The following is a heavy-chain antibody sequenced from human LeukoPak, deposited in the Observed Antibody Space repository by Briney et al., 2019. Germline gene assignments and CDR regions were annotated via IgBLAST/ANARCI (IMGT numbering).Heavy chain of an antibody. V-gene: IGHV3-30-3*01. J-gene: IGHJ3*02. CDR3: AREGYYYDSSGSNDAFDI. D-gene: IGHD3-22*01. CDR1: GFTFDDYA. Sequence: GRSLRLSCAASGFTFDDYAMHWVRQAPGKGLEWVAVISYDGSNKYYADSVKGRFTISRDNSKNTLYLQMNSLRAEDTAVYYCAREGYYYDSSGSNDAFDIWGQGTMVTVSS. CDR2: ISYDGSNK.